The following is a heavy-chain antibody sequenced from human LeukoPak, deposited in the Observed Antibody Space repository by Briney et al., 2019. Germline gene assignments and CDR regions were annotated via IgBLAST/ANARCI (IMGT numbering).Heavy chain of an antibody. CDR3: ARGNYDFWSGYRNWFDP. J-gene: IGHJ5*02. Sequence: GGSLRLSCAASGFTFSSYGMHWVRQAPGKGLEWVAVIWYDGSNKYYADSVKGRFTISRDNSKNTLYLQMNSLRAEDTAVYYCARGNYDFWSGYRNWFDPWGQGTLVTVSS. V-gene: IGHV3-33*01. CDR1: GFTFSSYG. D-gene: IGHD3-3*01. CDR2: IWYDGSNK.